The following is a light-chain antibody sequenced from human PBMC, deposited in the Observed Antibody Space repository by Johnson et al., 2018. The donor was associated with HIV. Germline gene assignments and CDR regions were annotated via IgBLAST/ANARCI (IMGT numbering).Light chain of an antibody. J-gene: IGLJ1*01. CDR3: GTWDSSLSAGGNV. CDR1: SSNIGNNY. Sequence: QLVLSQPPSVSAAPGQKVTISCSGSSSNIGNNYVSWYQQLPGTAPKLLIYDNKKRPSGSPDRFSGSKSGTSATLGITGLQTGDEVDYYCGTWDSSLSAGGNVFGTGTKVTVL. V-gene: IGLV1-51*01. CDR2: DNK.